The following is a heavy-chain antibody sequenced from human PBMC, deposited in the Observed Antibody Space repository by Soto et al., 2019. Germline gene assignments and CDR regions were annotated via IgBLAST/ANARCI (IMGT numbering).Heavy chain of an antibody. CDR1: GGSISSSSYY. CDR3: AHSSGYYDSSGYPFDY. D-gene: IGHD3-22*01. V-gene: IGHV4-39*01. CDR2: IYYSGST. J-gene: IGHJ4*02. Sequence: PSETLSLTCTVSGGSISSSSYYWGWIRQPPGKGLEWIGSIYYSGSTYYNPSLKSRVPISVDTSKNQFSLKLSSVTAADTAVYYCAHSSGYYDSSGYPFDYWGQGTLVTVSS.